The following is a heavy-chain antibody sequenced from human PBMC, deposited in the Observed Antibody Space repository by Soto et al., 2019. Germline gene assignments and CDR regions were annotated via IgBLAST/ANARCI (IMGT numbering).Heavy chain of an antibody. J-gene: IGHJ6*02. Sequence: EVQLVESGGGLVQPGGSLRLSCESSKFTFSTYWMSWVRQAPGRGLEWVANINHDGSETFYVDSVRGRFTISRDNAKNSLYLQMNSLRAEDTAVYYCAKGPVVPAVSYYSGLDVWGQGTTVTVSS. V-gene: IGHV3-7*01. CDR3: AKGPVVPAVSYYSGLDV. D-gene: IGHD2-2*01. CDR2: INHDGSET. CDR1: KFTFSTYW.